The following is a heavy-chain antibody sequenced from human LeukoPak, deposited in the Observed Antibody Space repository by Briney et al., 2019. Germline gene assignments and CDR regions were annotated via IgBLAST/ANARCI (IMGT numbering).Heavy chain of an antibody. J-gene: IGHJ4*02. Sequence: GGSLRLSCAASGFTFSSYAMHWVRQAPGKGLEWVTLITYNGGDKYYADSVKGRFTISRDNSKNTLYLQMNSLRAEDTAVYYCATDRSYYDSRTHQGFDYWGQGTLATVSS. CDR2: ITYNGGDK. CDR1: GFTFSSYA. D-gene: IGHD3-10*01. V-gene: IGHV3-30*01. CDR3: ATDRSYYDSRTHQGFDY.